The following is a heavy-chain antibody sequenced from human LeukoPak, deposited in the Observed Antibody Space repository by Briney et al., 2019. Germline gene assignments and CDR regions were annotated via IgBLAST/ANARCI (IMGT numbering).Heavy chain of an antibody. CDR1: GFTFSSYA. D-gene: IGHD3-3*01. CDR3: AKWMVRRDFWSGAFDI. Sequence: PGGSLRLSCAASGFTFSSYAMTWVRQAPGKGLEWVSAISGSGYNSYHADSVKGRSTISRDNSKNTLFLQMNSLRAEDTAIYYCAKWMVRRDFWSGAFDIWGQGTMVTV. V-gene: IGHV3-23*01. J-gene: IGHJ3*02. CDR2: ISGSGYNS.